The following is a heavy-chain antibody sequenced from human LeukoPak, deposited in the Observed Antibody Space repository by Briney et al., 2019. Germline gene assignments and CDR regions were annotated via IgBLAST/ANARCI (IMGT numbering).Heavy chain of an antibody. D-gene: IGHD3-22*01. V-gene: IGHV1-46*01. CDR3: AARGSGYYYHAFDI. CDR2: INPSGGST. J-gene: IGHJ3*02. Sequence: ASVKVSCKASGYTFTSYYMHWVRQAPGQGLEWMGIINPSGGSTSYAQKFQGRVTMTRDTSTSTVYMELSGLRSEDTAVCYCAARGSGYYYHAFDIWGQGTMVTVSS. CDR1: GYTFTSYY.